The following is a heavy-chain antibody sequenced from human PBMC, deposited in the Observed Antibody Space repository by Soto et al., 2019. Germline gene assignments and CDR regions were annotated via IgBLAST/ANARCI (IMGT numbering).Heavy chain of an antibody. CDR1: GYTFTSYA. J-gene: IGHJ6*02. Sequence: QVQLVQSGAEVKKPGASVKVSCKASGYTFTSYAMHWVRQAPGQRREWMGWINAGNGNTKYSQKFQGRVTITRDTSASTAYMELSSLRSEDTAVYYCARLYCTNGVCRGYYYGMDVWGQGTTVTVSS. CDR3: ARLYCTNGVCRGYYYGMDV. D-gene: IGHD2-8*01. V-gene: IGHV1-3*01. CDR2: INAGNGNT.